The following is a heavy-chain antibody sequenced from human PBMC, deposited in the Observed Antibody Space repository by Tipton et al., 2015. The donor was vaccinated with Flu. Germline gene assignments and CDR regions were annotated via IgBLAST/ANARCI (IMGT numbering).Heavy chain of an antibody. CDR1: GFSLSTYW. D-gene: IGHD2-21*01. Sequence: SLRLSCAASGFSLSTYWMSWVRQAPGKGLEWVANIKQDGSKIYYVDSVKGRFTISRDNAKNSLYLQMNSLRAEDTAVYYCARQLGGGDCYWGQGTLVTVSS. CDR2: IKQDGSKI. V-gene: IGHV3-7*03. J-gene: IGHJ4*02. CDR3: ARQLGGGDCY.